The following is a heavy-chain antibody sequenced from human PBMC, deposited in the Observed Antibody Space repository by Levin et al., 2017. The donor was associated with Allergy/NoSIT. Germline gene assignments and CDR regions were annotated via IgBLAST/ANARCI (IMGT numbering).Heavy chain of an antibody. CDR1: GYSFTSYW. V-gene: IGHV5-10-1*01. D-gene: IGHD6-13*01. CDR2: IDPSDSYT. J-gene: IGHJ4*02. CDR3: AIVPTQQLASPFDY. Sequence: HGESLKISCKGSGYSFTSYWISWVRQMPGKGLEWMGRIDPSDSYTNYSPSFQGHVTISADKSISTAYLQWSSLKASDTAMYYCAIVPTQQLASPFDYWGQGTLVTVSS.